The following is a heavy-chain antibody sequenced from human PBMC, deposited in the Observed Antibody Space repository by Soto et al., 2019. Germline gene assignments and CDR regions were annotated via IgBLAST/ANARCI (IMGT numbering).Heavy chain of an antibody. V-gene: IGHV4-30-4*01. D-gene: IGHD3-10*01. Sequence: SETLSLTCTVSGGSISSGDYYWSWIRQPPGKGLEWIGYIYYSGSTYYNPSLKSRVTISVDTSKNQFSLKLSSVTAADTAVYYCARDRGRGDTNWFGPWGQGTLVTVSS. J-gene: IGHJ5*02. CDR3: ARDRGRGDTNWFGP. CDR2: IYYSGST. CDR1: GGSISSGDYY.